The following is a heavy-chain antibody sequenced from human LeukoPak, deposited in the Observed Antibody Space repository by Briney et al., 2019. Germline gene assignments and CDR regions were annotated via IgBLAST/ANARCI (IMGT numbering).Heavy chain of an antibody. CDR3: ASDSSGWYGGVDY. D-gene: IGHD6-19*01. J-gene: IGHJ4*02. CDR2: INHSGST. Sequence: SETLSLTCAVCGGSFSGYYWSWIRQPPGKGLEWIGEINHSGSTNYNPSLKSRVTISVDTSKNQFSLKLSSVTAADTAVYYCASDSSGWYGGVDYWGQGTLVTVSS. CDR1: GGSFSGYY. V-gene: IGHV4-34*01.